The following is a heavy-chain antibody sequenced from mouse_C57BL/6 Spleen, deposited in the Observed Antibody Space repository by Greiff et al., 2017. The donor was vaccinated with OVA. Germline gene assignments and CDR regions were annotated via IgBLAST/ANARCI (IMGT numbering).Heavy chain of an antibody. D-gene: IGHD1-1*01. CDR3: ARQITTVVFYYFDY. V-gene: IGHV5-6*01. Sequence: EVQLVESGGDLVKPGGSLKLSCAASGFTFSSYGMSWVRQTPDKRLEWVATISSGGSYTYYPDSVKGRFTISRDNAKNTLYLQMSSLKSEDTAMYYCARQITTVVFYYFDYWGQGTTLTVSS. CDR2: ISSGGSYT. J-gene: IGHJ2*01. CDR1: GFTFSSYG.